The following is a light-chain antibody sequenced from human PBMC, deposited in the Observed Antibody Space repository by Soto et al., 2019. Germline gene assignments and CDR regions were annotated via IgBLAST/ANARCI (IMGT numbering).Light chain of an antibody. Sequence: DIQMTQSPSTLSASVGDRVTITCRASQSISTWLAWYQQKPGNAPKLLIFDAFNLESGVPSRFSGSGSGTEFTLTISSLQPDDFATYYCQQYASWTFGQGTRWIS. CDR3: QQYASWT. CDR1: QSISTW. CDR2: DAF. V-gene: IGKV1-5*01. J-gene: IGKJ1*01.